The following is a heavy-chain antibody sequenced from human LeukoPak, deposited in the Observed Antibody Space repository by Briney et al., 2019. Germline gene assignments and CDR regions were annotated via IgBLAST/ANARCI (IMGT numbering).Heavy chain of an antibody. CDR1: GFTFSNYG. J-gene: IGHJ5*02. CDR2: IRYDGNNK. Sequence: GGSLRLSCGASGFTFSNYGMLWVRQSPGKGLEWVAFIRYDGNNKLYADSMKGRFTISRDSSKNTMYLQMNSLRVEDTAMYYCGRDVGPWGQGTLVTVSS. CDR3: GRDVGP. V-gene: IGHV3-30*02.